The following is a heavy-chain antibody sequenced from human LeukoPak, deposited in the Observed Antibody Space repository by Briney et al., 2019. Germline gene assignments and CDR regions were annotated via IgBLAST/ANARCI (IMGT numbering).Heavy chain of an antibody. D-gene: IGHD2-15*01. CDR1: GFSFNNYA. CDR2: ISGSGGST. J-gene: IGHJ5*02. CDR3: AKEGSYSTPNWFDP. Sequence: GGSLRLSCAASGFSFNNYAMSWVRQAPGKGLEWVSAISGSGGSTYYADSVKGRFTISRDNSKNTLYLQMNSLRAEDTAVYYCAKEGSYSTPNWFDPWGQGTLVTVSS. V-gene: IGHV3-23*01.